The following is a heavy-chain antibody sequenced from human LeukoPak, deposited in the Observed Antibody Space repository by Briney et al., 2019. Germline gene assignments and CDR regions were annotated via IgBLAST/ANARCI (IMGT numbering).Heavy chain of an antibody. CDR3: ARGVGYCSGGSCRGSIYYYYMDV. CDR2: INPNSGGT. J-gene: IGHJ6*03. V-gene: IGHV1-2*02. CDR1: GYTFTGYY. D-gene: IGHD2-15*01. Sequence: ASVKVSCKASGYTFTGYYMHWVRQAPGQGLEWMGWINPNSGGTNYAQKFQGRVTMTRDTSISTAYMELSRLRSDDTAVYYCARGVGYCSGGSCRGSIYYYYMDVWGKGTTVTVSS.